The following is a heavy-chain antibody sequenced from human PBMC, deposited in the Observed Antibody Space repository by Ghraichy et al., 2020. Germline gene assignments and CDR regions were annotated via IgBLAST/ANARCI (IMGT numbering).Heavy chain of an antibody. CDR3: ARRRGPLGYFDY. CDR1: GGSISSYY. J-gene: IGHJ4*02. Sequence: SETLSLTCTVSGGSISSYYWSWIRQPPGKGLEWIGYIYYSGSTNYNPSLKSRVTISVDTSKNQFSLKLSSVTAADTAVYYCARRRGPLGYFDYWGQGTLVTVSS. CDR2: IYYSGST. V-gene: IGHV4-59*08.